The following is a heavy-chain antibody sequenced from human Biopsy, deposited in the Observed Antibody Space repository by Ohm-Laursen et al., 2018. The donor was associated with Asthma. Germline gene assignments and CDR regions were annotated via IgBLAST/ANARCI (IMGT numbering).Heavy chain of an antibody. Sequence: PSETLSLTCTVSGGSISNSNYYWGWIRQSPGKGLEWIGSLHYSGSPYYTFYNPSLESRVTISLDASKNEFSLRLTYVTAADTALYYCARGGSGGKVYYFDSWGLGTLVTVSS. D-gene: IGHD2-15*01. CDR1: GGSISNSNYY. CDR2: LHYSGSPYYT. CDR3: ARGGSGGKVYYFDS. J-gene: IGHJ4*02. V-gene: IGHV4-39*01.